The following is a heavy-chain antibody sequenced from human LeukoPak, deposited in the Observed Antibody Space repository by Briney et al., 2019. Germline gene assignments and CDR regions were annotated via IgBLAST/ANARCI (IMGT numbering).Heavy chain of an antibody. J-gene: IGHJ4*02. D-gene: IGHD2-8*02. CDR3: ARRTDSYFDY. CDR2: ISGSGGST. V-gene: IGHV3-23*01. CDR1: GFTFSSYA. Sequence: GGSLRLSCAASGFTFSSYAMSWVRQAPGKGLEWVSAISGSGGSTYYADSVKGRFTISRDNAKNSLYQQMNSLRAEDTAVYYCARRTDSYFDYWGQGTLVTVSS.